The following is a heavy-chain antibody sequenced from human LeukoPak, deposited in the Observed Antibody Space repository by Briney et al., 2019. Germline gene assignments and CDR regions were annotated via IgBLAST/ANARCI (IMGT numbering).Heavy chain of an antibody. CDR2: MNPNSGNT. V-gene: IGHV1-8*03. Sequence: ASVKVSCKASGYTFTSYDINWVRQATGQGLEWMGWMNPNSGNTGYAQKFQGRVTITRNTSISTAYMELSSLRSEDTAVYYCATMATGHYYYYMDVWGKGTTVTVSS. J-gene: IGHJ6*03. D-gene: IGHD3-10*01. CDR1: GYTFTSYD. CDR3: ATMATGHYYYYMDV.